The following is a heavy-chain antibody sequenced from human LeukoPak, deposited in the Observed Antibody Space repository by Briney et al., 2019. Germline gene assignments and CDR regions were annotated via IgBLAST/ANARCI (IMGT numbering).Heavy chain of an antibody. V-gene: IGHV1-18*01. CDR2: VSGYNHNT. CDR3: ARGGGRDSGRENDY. CDR1: GYTFTRYG. J-gene: IGHJ4*02. Sequence: ASVKVSCKASGYTFTRYGVSWVRQAPGQGLEWVGWVSGYNHNTNYAHKLQGRVTMTTDTSTGTAYMELRSLTSDDTAMYYCARGGGRDSGRENDYWGQGTLVTVSS. D-gene: IGHD1-26*01.